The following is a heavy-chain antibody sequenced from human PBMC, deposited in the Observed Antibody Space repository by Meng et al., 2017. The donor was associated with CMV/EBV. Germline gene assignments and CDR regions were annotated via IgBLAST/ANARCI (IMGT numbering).Heavy chain of an antibody. V-gene: IGHV3-66*04. J-gene: IGHJ5*02. D-gene: IGHD2-2*01. CDR3: ARQTVVPAAIGFTGWFDP. CDR2: LYSGDSA. CDR1: FSISSSY. Sequence: FSISSSYLCWVRQAQGQGLGWVSVLYSGDSAYYVDTVKGRFTISRDDSKNTLYLQMNSLRAEDTAVYYCARQTVVPAAIGFTGWFDPWGQGTLVTVSS.